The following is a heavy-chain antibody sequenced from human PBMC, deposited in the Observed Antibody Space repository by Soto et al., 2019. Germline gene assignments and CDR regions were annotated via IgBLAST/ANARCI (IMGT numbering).Heavy chain of an antibody. D-gene: IGHD3-22*01. CDR2: IKQDGSEK. J-gene: IGHJ4*02. Sequence: GGSLRLSCAGSGFTFNTYWMSWVHQAPGKGLEWVANIKQDGSEKYYVDSVKGRFTISRDNAKNSLYLQMNSLRAEDTAVYYCARSVTMIVVVKDYWGQGTLVTVSS. V-gene: IGHV3-7*01. CDR1: GFTFNTYW. CDR3: ARSVTMIVVVKDY.